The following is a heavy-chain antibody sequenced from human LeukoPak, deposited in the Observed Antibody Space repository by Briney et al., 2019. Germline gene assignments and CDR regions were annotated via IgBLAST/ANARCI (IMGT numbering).Heavy chain of an antibody. V-gene: IGHV3-23*01. J-gene: IGHJ4*02. CDR3: AKGGYDYVEIGYFDF. Sequence: GGSLRLSCAASGFTFSSDSMSWVRQAPGKGLEWVSAASGSGSHTYYADSVKGRFTITRDNSQNTLYLYMNSLRDEDTAVYYCAKGGYDYVEIGYFDFWGQGTLVTVSS. CDR2: ASGSGSHT. D-gene: IGHD5-12*01. CDR1: GFTFSSDS.